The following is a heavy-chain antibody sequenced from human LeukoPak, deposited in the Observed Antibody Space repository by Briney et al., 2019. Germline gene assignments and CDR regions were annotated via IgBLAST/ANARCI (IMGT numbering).Heavy chain of an antibody. D-gene: IGHD3-10*01. CDR2: IIPIFGTA. CDR3: ARVGEYPLLWFGELSDYYYYMDV. V-gene: IGHV1-69*06. Sequence: SVKVSCKASGYTFNNFDINWVRQAPGQGLKWMGGIIPIFGTANSAQKFQGRVTITADKSTSTAYMELSSLRSEDTAVYYCARVGEYPLLWFGELSDYYYYMDVWGKGTTVTVSS. CDR1: GYTFNNFD. J-gene: IGHJ6*03.